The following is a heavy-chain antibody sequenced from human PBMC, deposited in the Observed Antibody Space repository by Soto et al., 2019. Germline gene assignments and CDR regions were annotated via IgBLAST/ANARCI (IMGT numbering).Heavy chain of an antibody. V-gene: IGHV4-30-4*01. Sequence: PSETLSLTCTVSGGSISSRDYYWSWIRQPPGKGLEWIGYISYSGNTYYNPSLKSRLLISVDTSMNQFSLSLTSMTTADTAVYYCARGSGQWLPPGYWGQGALVTVSS. CDR1: GGSISSRDYY. D-gene: IGHD6-19*01. CDR2: ISYSGNT. CDR3: ARGSGQWLPPGY. J-gene: IGHJ4*02.